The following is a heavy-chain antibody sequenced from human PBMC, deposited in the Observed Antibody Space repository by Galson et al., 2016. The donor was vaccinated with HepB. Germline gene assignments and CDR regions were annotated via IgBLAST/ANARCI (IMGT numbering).Heavy chain of an antibody. CDR1: GFTFSSYA. V-gene: IGHV3-33*01. J-gene: IGHJ5*02. CDR2: IWYDGSSK. CDR3: ARGQRVEGIVPWFDP. Sequence: SLRLSCAASGFTFSSYAMHWVRQAPGKGLERVAVIWYDGSSKYYADSVKGRFTISRDNSKNTLYLQMNSLRAEDTAVYYCARGQRVEGIVPWFDPWGQGTLVTVSS. D-gene: IGHD6-13*01.